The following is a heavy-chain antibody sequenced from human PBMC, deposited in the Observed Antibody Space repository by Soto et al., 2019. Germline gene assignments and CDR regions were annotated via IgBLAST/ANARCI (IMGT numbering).Heavy chain of an antibody. D-gene: IGHD5-18*01. V-gene: IGHV1-69*13. Sequence: SVKVSCKASGGTFSSYAISWVRQAPGQGLEWMGGIIPIFGTANYAQKFQGRVTITADECTSTAYMELSSLRSEDTAVYYCARSGTAMVLDAFDIWGQGTMVTVSS. J-gene: IGHJ3*02. CDR3: ARSGTAMVLDAFDI. CDR1: GGTFSSYA. CDR2: IIPIFGTA.